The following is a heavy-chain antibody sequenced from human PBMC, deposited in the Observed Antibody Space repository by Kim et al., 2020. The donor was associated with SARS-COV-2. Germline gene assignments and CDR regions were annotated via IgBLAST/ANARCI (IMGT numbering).Heavy chain of an antibody. CDR2: ST. D-gene: IGHD1-26*01. J-gene: IGHJ4*02. Sequence: STYYADSVKGRFTISRDNSKNTLYLQMNSLRAEDTAVYYCAKDTRGRFDYWGQGTLVTVSS. V-gene: IGHV3-23*01. CDR3: AKDTRGRFDY.